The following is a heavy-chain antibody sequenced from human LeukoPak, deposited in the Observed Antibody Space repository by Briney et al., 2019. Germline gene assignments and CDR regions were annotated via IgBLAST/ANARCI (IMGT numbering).Heavy chain of an antibody. V-gene: IGHV3-7*01. CDR3: ARDREYSGYDWGAFDY. D-gene: IGHD5-12*01. CDR1: GFTFSSYW. J-gene: IGHJ4*02. CDR2: IKQDGSEK. Sequence: PGGSLRLSCAASGFTFSSYWMSWVRQAPGKGLEWVANIKQDGSEKYYVDSVKGRFTISRDNAKNSLYLQMNSLRAEDTAVYYCARDREYSGYDWGAFDYWGQGTLVTVSS.